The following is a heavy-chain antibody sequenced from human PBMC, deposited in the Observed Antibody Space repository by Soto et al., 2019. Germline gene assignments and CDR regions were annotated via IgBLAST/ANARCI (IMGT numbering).Heavy chain of an antibody. CDR2: INAGNGNT. CDR3: ARDWGLLWFGEFCY. J-gene: IGHJ4*02. D-gene: IGHD3-10*01. V-gene: IGHV1-3*01. CDR1: GYTFTSYA. Sequence: QVQLVQSGAEVKKPGASVKVSCKASGYTFTSYAMHWVRQAPGQRLEWMGWINAGNGNTKYSQKFQGRVTITRDTXXTRAYRGPGSLRSEDTAVYYCARDWGLLWFGEFCYWGQGTLVTVSS.